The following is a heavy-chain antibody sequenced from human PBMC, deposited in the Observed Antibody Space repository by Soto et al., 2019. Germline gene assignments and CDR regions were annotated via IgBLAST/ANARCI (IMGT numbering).Heavy chain of an antibody. Sequence: NPSETLSLTCTVSGGSISSGGYYWRWIRQHPGKGLEWIGYIYYSGSTYYNPSLKSRVTISVDTSKNQFSLKLSSVTAADTAVYYCARDLGGYCSGGSCPRGFDPWGQGTLVTVSS. J-gene: IGHJ5*02. D-gene: IGHD2-15*01. CDR3: ARDLGGYCSGGSCPRGFDP. CDR2: IYYSGST. V-gene: IGHV4-31*03. CDR1: GGSISSGGYY.